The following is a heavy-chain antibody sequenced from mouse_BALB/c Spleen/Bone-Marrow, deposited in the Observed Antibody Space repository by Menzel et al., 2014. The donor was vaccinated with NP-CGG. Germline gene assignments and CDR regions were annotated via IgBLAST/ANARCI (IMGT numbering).Heavy chain of an antibody. Sequence: VQLKESGAELVKPGASVKLSCTASGFNIKDTYIHWVKQRPEQGLEWIGRIDPASGNTKYDPKFQGKATITADTSSNTAYLQLSSLTSEDTAVYYCARVEPYSIDDWGQGTSVTVSS. CDR2: IDPASGNT. J-gene: IGHJ4*01. V-gene: IGHV14-3*02. CDR1: GFNIKDTY. CDR3: ARVEPYSIDD.